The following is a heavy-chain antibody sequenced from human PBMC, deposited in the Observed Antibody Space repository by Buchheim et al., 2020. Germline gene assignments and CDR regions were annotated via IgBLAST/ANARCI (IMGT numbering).Heavy chain of an antibody. CDR3: ARDRGSTVTTHFDY. D-gene: IGHD4-17*01. CDR2: IYHSGSA. CDR1: GGPISSGDNY. J-gene: IGHJ4*02. V-gene: IGHV4-31*03. Sequence: QVQLQESGPGLVKPSQTLSLTCTVSGGPISSGDNYWSWIRQHPGKGLEWIGYIYHSGSAYYNPSLASRTIISLDTSKNQISLKLSSVTAADTAVYYCARDRGSTVTTHFDYWGQGTL.